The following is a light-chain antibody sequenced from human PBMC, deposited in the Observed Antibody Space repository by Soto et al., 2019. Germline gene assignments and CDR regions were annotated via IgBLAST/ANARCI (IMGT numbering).Light chain of an antibody. CDR1: SSDVGYYNY. J-gene: IGLJ2*01. CDR3: TSYAVGINVV. V-gene: IGLV2-8*01. Sequence: QSALTQPPSASGSPGQSVTISCTGTSSDVGYYNYVSWYQQHPGKAPKLIIYEVNKRPSGVPDRFSGSKSGNTASLTVSGLQAEDEAEYYCTSYAVGINVVFGGGTKLTAL. CDR2: EVN.